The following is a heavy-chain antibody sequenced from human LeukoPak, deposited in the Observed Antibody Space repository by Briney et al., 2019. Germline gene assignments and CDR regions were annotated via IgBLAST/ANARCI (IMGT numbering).Heavy chain of an antibody. D-gene: IGHD3-22*01. CDR2: INHSGST. CDR1: GGSISSSSSY. J-gene: IGHJ4*02. CDR3: ARRGRGYYLIPFDY. V-gene: IGHV4-39*07. Sequence: SETLSLTCSVSGGSISSSSSYWGWIRQPPGKGLEWIGEINHSGSTNYNPSLKSRVTISVDTSKNQFSLKLSSVTAADTAVYYCARRGRGYYLIPFDYWGQGTLVTVSS.